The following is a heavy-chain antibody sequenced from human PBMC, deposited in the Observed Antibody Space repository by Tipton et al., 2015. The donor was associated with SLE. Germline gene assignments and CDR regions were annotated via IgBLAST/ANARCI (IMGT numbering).Heavy chain of an antibody. Sequence: LRLSCAVSRGSFSGYAWNWIRQAPGKGPEWIGEISHSGSANYNASLKSRVTMSLDKSNNQFSLRLSSVTAADTAVYYCARRLRSESLYGALDIWGQGTMVTVSS. CDR2: ISHSGSA. D-gene: IGHD3-16*02. CDR3: ARRLRSESLYGALDI. CDR1: RGSFSGYA. J-gene: IGHJ3*02. V-gene: IGHV4-34*01.